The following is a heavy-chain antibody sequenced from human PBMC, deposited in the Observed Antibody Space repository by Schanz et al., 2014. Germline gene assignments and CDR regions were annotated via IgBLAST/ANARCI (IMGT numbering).Heavy chain of an antibody. CDR2: ISRDGTTL. CDR1: GFTFSYYS. J-gene: IGHJ3*02. D-gene: IGHD7-27*01. CDR3: ARENLNWEAFDI. Sequence: EVQLLESGGGLVQPGGSLRLSCAASGFTFSYYSLNWIRQAPGKGLEWLSYISRDGTTLYYADSVKGRFTISRDNAKNSLYLEMTSLRGEDTAVYYCARENLNWEAFDIWGQGTVVTVSS. V-gene: IGHV3-48*04.